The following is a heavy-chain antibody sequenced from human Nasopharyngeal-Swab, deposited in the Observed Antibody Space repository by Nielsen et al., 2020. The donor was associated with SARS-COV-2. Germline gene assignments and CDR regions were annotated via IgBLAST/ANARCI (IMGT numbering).Heavy chain of an antibody. CDR2: IYSGGST. CDR3: ARGGGDDYVWGSYNYYFDY. V-gene: IGHV3-53*01. Sequence: GGSLRLSCAASGFTVSSNYVSWVRQAPGKGLEWVSVIYSGGSTYYADSVKGRFTISRDNSKNTLYLQMNSLRAEDTAVYYCARGGGDDYVWGSYNYYFDYWGQGTLVTVSS. CDR1: GFTVSSNY. D-gene: IGHD3-16*01. J-gene: IGHJ4*02.